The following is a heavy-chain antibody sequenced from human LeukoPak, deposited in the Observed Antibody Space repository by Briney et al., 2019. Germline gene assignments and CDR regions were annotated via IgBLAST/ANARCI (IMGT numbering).Heavy chain of an antibody. Sequence: GGSLRLSCAASGFTFSSYWMHWVRQAPGKGLVWVSRISSDGSSTSYADSVKGRFTISRDNAKNTLYLQMNSLRAEDTAVYYCARDIVVTNDALDIWGRGTMVTVSS. CDR1: GFTFSSYW. CDR2: ISSDGSST. J-gene: IGHJ3*02. V-gene: IGHV3-74*01. CDR3: ARDIVVTNDALDI. D-gene: IGHD5-12*01.